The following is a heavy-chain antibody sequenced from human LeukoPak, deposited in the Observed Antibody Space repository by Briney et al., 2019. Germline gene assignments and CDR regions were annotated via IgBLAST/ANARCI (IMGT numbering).Heavy chain of an antibody. Sequence: PSETLSLTCTVSGGSISSGGYYWSWIRQHPGKGLEWIGYIYYSGSTYYNPSLKSRVTISVDTSKNQFSLKLSSVTAADTAVYYCASLGNWELAGPYGDYWGQGTLVTVSS. J-gene: IGHJ4*02. V-gene: IGHV4-31*03. CDR1: GGSISSGGYY. CDR2: IYYSGST. D-gene: IGHD1-26*01. CDR3: ASLGNWELAGPYGDY.